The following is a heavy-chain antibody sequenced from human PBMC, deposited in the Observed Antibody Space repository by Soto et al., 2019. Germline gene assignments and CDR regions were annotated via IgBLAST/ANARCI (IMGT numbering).Heavy chain of an antibody. V-gene: IGHV4-31*03. Sequence: SETLSLTCTVSGGSISSGGYYWSWIRHHPVKGLEWIGYIYYSGSTYYNPSLKSRVTISVDTSKNQFSLKLSSVTAADTAVYYCARDSAVEPQFDYSKRGYDFDIWGQGTMVTVSS. D-gene: IGHD4-4*01. CDR2: IYYSGST. CDR1: GGSISSGGYY. CDR3: ARDSAVEPQFDYSKRGYDFDI. J-gene: IGHJ3*02.